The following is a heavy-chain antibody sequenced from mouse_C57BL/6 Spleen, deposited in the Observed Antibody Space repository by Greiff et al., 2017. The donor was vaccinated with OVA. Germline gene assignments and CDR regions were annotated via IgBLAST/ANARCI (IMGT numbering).Heavy chain of an antibody. CDR3: AREGWLLRNY. Sequence: QLQQSGPELVKPGASVKISCKASGYTFTDYYMNWVKQSHGKSLEWIGDINPNNGGTSYNQKFKGKATLTVDKSSSTAYMELRSLTSEDSAVYYCAREGWLLRNYWGQGTTLTVSS. J-gene: IGHJ2*01. V-gene: IGHV1-26*01. CDR2: INPNNGGT. CDR1: GYTFTDYY. D-gene: IGHD2-3*01.